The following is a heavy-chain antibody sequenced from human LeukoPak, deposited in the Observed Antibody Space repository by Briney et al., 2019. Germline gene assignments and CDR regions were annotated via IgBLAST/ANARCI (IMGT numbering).Heavy chain of an antibody. D-gene: IGHD3-3*01. Sequence: GGSLRLSCAASGFTFSSYGMHWVRQAPGKGLEWVAVISYDGSNKYYADSVKGRFTISRDNSKNTLYLRMNSLRAEDTAVYYCAKPLKDFWSGYYFGGMDVWGQGTTVTVSS. V-gene: IGHV3-30*18. CDR2: ISYDGSNK. CDR3: AKPLKDFWSGYYFGGMDV. J-gene: IGHJ6*02. CDR1: GFTFSSYG.